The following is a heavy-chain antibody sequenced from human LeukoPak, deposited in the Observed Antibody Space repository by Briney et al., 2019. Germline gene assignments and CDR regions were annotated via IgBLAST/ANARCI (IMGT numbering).Heavy chain of an antibody. CDR3: ARSVDTAMVTPDY. Sequence: PGGSLRLSCAASGFTFSSYAMHWVRQAPGKGLEWVALISYDGSNKYYADSVKGRFTIFRDNSKNTLYLQMNSLRAEDTAVYYCARSVDTAMVTPDYWGQGTLVTVSS. V-gene: IGHV3-30-3*01. CDR2: ISYDGSNK. J-gene: IGHJ4*02. D-gene: IGHD5-18*01. CDR1: GFTFSSYA.